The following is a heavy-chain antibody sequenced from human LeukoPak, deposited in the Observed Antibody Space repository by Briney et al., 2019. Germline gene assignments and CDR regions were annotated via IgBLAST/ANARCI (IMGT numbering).Heavy chain of an antibody. V-gene: IGHV3-9*03. CDR2: ISRNSGSI. CDR1: GFTFDDYA. J-gene: IGHJ3*02. CDR3: AKGSSGWYGAAFDI. Sequence: GGSLRLSCAASGFTFDDYAMHWVRQAPGKGLEWVSGISRNSGSIGYADSVKGRFTISRDNAKNSLYLQMNSLRAEDMALYYCAKGSSGWYGAAFDIWGQGTMVTVSS. D-gene: IGHD6-19*01.